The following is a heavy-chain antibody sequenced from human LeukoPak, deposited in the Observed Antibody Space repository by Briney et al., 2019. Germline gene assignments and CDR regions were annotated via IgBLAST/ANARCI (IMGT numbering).Heavy chain of an antibody. V-gene: IGHV3-7*01. CDR3: AKEVENGFDP. Sequence: PGGSLRLSCAASGFTFSTYWMSWVRQAPGKGLEWVANIKEDGSEKFHVGSVRGRFTISRDNAKNSLYLQMNSLRAEDTAVYYCAKEVENGFDPWGQGTLVTVSS. D-gene: IGHD2-2*01. CDR2: IKEDGSEK. J-gene: IGHJ5*02. CDR1: GFTFSTYW.